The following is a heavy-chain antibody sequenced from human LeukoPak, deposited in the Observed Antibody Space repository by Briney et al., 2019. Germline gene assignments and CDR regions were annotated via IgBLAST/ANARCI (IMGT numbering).Heavy chain of an antibody. CDR3: AKDQLWLGNPFDY. D-gene: IGHD6-19*01. CDR2: ISSSGRTI. Sequence: PGGSLRLSCAVSGFTFSSYEMNWVRQAPGKGLEWVSYISSSGRTIYYADSVKGRFTISRDSAKNSLYLQMNSLRAEDTAVYYCAKDQLWLGNPFDYWGQGTLVTISS. CDR1: GFTFSSYE. V-gene: IGHV3-48*03. J-gene: IGHJ4*02.